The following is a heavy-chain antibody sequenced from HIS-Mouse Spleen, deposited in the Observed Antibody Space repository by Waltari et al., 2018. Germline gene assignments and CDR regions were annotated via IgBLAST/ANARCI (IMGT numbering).Heavy chain of an antibody. V-gene: IGHV3-30*18. CDR3: AKDTSGSYSDY. CDR1: GFTFSSYG. D-gene: IGHD1-26*01. J-gene: IGHJ4*02. CDR2: ISYDGSNK. Sequence: QVQLVESGGGVVQPGMSLSVSWAASGFTFSSYGMHWVRQAPGKGLEWVAVISYDGSNKYYADSVKGRFTISRDNSKNTLYLQMNSLRAEDTAVYYCAKDTSGSYSDYWGQGTLVTVSS.